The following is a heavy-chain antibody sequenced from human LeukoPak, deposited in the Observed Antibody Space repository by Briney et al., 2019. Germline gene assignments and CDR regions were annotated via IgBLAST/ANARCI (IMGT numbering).Heavy chain of an antibody. CDR3: AREYYYDSSGYWYYYGMDV. CDR1: GGSISSYY. V-gene: IGHV4-4*07. Sequence: SETLSLTCTVSGGSISSYYWSWIRQPAGKGLEWIGRIYISGSTNYNPSLKCRVTMSVDTSKNQFSLKLSSVTAADTAVYYCAREYYYDSSGYWYYYGMDVWGQGTTVTVSS. D-gene: IGHD3-22*01. J-gene: IGHJ6*02. CDR2: IYISGST.